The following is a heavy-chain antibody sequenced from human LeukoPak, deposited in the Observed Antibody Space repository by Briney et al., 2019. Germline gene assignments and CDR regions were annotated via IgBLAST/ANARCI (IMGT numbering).Heavy chain of an antibody. V-gene: IGHV1-69*05. Sequence: SVKVSCKASGGTLSSYAISWVRQAPGQGFEWMGRIIPIFGTANYAQKFQGRVTITTDESTSTAYMELSSLRSEDTAVYYCARTPLTCSGGSCWFDPWGQGTLVTVSS. J-gene: IGHJ5*02. CDR3: ARTPLTCSGGSCWFDP. CDR2: IIPIFGTA. CDR1: GGTLSSYA. D-gene: IGHD2-15*01.